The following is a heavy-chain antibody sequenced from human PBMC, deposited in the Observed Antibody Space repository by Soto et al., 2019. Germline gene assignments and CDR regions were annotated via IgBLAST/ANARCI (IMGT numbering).Heavy chain of an antibody. D-gene: IGHD6-19*01. V-gene: IGHV1-46*01. Sequence: QVQLVQSGAEVKKPGASVKVSCKASGYTFTSYYMHWVRQAPGQGLEWMGIINPSVGSTSYAQKFPGRVTMTRDTSTSTVYMALSSLRSEDTAVYSCARATPGIAVAGTVDYWGQGTLVTVSS. CDR3: ARATPGIAVAGTVDY. J-gene: IGHJ4*02. CDR1: GYTFTSYY. CDR2: INPSVGST.